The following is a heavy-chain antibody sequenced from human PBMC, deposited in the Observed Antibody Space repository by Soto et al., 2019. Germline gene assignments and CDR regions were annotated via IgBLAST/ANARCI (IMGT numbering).Heavy chain of an antibody. V-gene: IGHV3-21*01. Sequence: ESGGGLVKPGGSLRLSCAASGFTFSSYSMNWVRQAPGKGLEWVSAISSSSSYIYYADSVKGRFTISRDNAKNSLYLQMNSLRAEDTAVFYCARTVRGRGDYWGQGTLVTVSS. D-gene: IGHD3-10*01. J-gene: IGHJ4*02. CDR3: ARTVRGRGDY. CDR1: GFTFSSYS. CDR2: ISSSSSYI.